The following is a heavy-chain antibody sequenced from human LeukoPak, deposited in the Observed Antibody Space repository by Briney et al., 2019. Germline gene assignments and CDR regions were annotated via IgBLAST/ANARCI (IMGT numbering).Heavy chain of an antibody. Sequence: SETLTLTCTVSGGSISSYYWSWIRQPPGKGLEWIGYIYYSGSTNYNTSLKSRVTISVDTSKNQFSLKLSSVTAADTAVYYCAREVSVRGVINAWFDPWGQGTLVTVSS. CDR3: AREVSVRGVINAWFDP. V-gene: IGHV4-59*01. J-gene: IGHJ5*02. CDR2: IYYSGST. CDR1: GGSISSYY. D-gene: IGHD3-10*01.